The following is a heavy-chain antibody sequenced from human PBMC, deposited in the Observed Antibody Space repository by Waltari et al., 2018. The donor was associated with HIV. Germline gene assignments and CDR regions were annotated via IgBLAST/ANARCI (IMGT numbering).Heavy chain of an antibody. CDR2: ITYDGSNK. CDR1: CFPFSSYG. Sequence: QVQLVESGGDVVQPGGSLRLYCAVSCFPFSSYGMHWVRQGPGKGLEWMSFITYDGSNKYYAASVKDRFTISRDSSKNTLYLQMNGLRSEDTAVYYCAKDGYTPTYFDYWGQGTLVTVSS. CDR3: AKDGYTPTYFDY. J-gene: IGHJ4*02. V-gene: IGHV3-30*02. D-gene: IGHD1-1*01.